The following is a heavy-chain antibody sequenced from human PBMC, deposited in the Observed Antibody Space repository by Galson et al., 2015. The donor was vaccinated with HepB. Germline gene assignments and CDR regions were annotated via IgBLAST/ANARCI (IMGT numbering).Heavy chain of an antibody. V-gene: IGHV3-9*01. J-gene: IGHJ4*02. Sequence: SLRLSCAASGFVFDDYTMHWVRQAPGRGLEWVSGLSWNSYSRGYAGSVKGRFTISRDNVKNSLYLQMNSLRAEDTAFYYCARDLVLHRETYYYESRGFGYWGQGTLVTVSS. CDR1: GFVFDDYT. D-gene: IGHD3-22*01. CDR3: ARDLVLHRETYYYESRGFGY. CDR2: LSWNSYSR.